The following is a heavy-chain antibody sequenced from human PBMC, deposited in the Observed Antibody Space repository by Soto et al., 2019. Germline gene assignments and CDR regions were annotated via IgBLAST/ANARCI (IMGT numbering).Heavy chain of an antibody. V-gene: IGHV3-11*06. CDR1: GFTFSDYY. CDR3: ARDGYSSSWYPSFYYGMDV. D-gene: IGHD6-13*01. J-gene: IGHJ6*02. CDR2: ISSSSSYT. Sequence: GGSLRLSCAASGFTFSDYYMSWIRQAPGKGLEWVSYISSSSSYTNYADSVKGRFTISRDNAKNSLYLQMNSLRAEDTAVYYCARDGYSSSWYPSFYYGMDVWGQGTTVTVSS.